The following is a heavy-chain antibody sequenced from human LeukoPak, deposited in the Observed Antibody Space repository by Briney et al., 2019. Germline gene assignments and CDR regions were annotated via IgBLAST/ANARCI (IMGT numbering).Heavy chain of an antibody. CDR1: GGSISSYY. D-gene: IGHD3-22*01. V-gene: IGHV4-4*09. J-gene: IGHJ5*02. CDR3: ARLRYFDSSGYYPT. CDR2: NYTSGST. Sequence: MPSETLSLTCTVSGGSISSYYWSWIRQPPGKGLEWIGYNYTSGSTNYNPSLKTRVTISVDTYKNQFSLKLSSVTAADTAVYYCARLRYFDSSGYYPTWGQGTLVTVSS.